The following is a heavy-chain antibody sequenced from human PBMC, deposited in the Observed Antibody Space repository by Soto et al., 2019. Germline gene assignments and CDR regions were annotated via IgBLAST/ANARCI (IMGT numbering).Heavy chain of an antibody. Sequence: SETLSLTCTVSGGSISSSGYYWSWIRQHPGKGLEWIGYIYYSGSTYYNPSLKSRVTISVDTSKNQFSLKLSSVTAADTAVYYCARVHGFNSNFRLGTYNWFVPWGQGTLVTV. CDR3: ARVHGFNSNFRLGTYNWFVP. D-gene: IGHD4-4*01. V-gene: IGHV4-31*03. J-gene: IGHJ5*02. CDR1: GGSISSSGYY. CDR2: IYYSGST.